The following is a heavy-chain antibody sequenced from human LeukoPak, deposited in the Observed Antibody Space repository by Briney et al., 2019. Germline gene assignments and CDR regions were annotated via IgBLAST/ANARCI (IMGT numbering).Heavy chain of an antibody. CDR2: INTNTGNP. D-gene: IGHD6-13*01. CDR3: ARDYSSSWGGFDP. V-gene: IGHV7-4-1*02. J-gene: IGHJ5*02. Sequence: GASVKVSCKASGDTFSNFPITWVRQAPGQGLEWMGWINTNTGNPTYAQGFTGRFVFSLDTSVSTAYLQISSLKAEDTAVYYCARDYSSSWGGFDPWGQGTLVTVSS. CDR1: GDTFSNFP.